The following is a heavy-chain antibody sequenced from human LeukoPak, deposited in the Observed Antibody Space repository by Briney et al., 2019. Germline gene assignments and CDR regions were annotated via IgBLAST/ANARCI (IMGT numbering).Heavy chain of an antibody. Sequence: PSETLSLTCGVSGFSISSGYYWGWIRQPPGKGLEWIGSIYHSRNTFYNPSLKSRVTISVDTSKNQFSLKLKFVTAADTAMYYCARDLWFGESRGGYWGQGTLVTVSS. J-gene: IGHJ4*02. CDR1: GFSISSGYY. CDR3: ARDLWFGESRGGY. CDR2: IYHSRNT. D-gene: IGHD3-10*01. V-gene: IGHV4-38-2*02.